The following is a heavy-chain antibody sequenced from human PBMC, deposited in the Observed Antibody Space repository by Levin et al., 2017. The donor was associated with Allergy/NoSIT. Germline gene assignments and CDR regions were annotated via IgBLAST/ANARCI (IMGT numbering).Heavy chain of an antibody. CDR2: ISSSSSTI. Sequence: PGGSLRLSCAASGFTFSSYSMNWVRQAPGKGLEWVSYISSSSSTIYYADSVKGRFTISRDNAKNSLYLQMNSLRAEDTAVYYCASFSSSWTFAEYFQHWGQGTLVTVSS. CDR1: GFTFSSYS. J-gene: IGHJ1*01. V-gene: IGHV3-48*01. CDR3: ASFSSSWTFAEYFQH. D-gene: IGHD6-13*01.